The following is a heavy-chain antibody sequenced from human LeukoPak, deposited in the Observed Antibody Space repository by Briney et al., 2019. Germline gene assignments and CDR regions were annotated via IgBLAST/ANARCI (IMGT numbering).Heavy chain of an antibody. D-gene: IGHD3-10*01. CDR3: AKDRVVRGVIGAFDI. Sequence: GGSLRLSCAASGFTFSSYAMSWVRQAPGKGLEWVSAISGSGGGTYYADSVKGRFTISRDNSKNTLYLQMNSLRAEDTAVYYCAKDRVVRGVIGAFDIWGQGTMVTVSS. CDR1: GFTFSSYA. CDR2: ISGSGGGT. J-gene: IGHJ3*02. V-gene: IGHV3-23*01.